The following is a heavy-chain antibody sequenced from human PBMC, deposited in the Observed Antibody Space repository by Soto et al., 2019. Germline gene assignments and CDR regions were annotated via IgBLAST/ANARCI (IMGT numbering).Heavy chain of an antibody. J-gene: IGHJ5*02. CDR3: AKYSGYDSSGYYYNWFDP. D-gene: IGHD3-22*01. CDR2: ISGSGGST. Sequence: GGSLRLSCAASGFTFSSYAMSWVRQAPGKGLEWVAAISGSGGSTYYADSVKGRFTIARDNSKNTLYLQMNSLRAEDKVVYYCAKYSGYDSSGYYYNWFDPWGQGTLVTVSS. V-gene: IGHV3-23*01. CDR1: GFTFSSYA.